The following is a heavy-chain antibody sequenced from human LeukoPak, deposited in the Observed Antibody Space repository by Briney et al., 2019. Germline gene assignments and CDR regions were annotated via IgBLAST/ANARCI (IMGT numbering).Heavy chain of an antibody. CDR2: ISSNGGST. D-gene: IGHD3-22*01. J-gene: IGHJ4*02. V-gene: IGHV3-64*01. Sequence: GGSLRLSCAASGFTFSSYAMHWVRQALGKGLEYVSAISSNGGSTYYANSVKGRFTISRDNSKNTLYLQMGSLRAEDMAVYYCARASYYYDSSGRYQVYYFDYWGQGTLVTVSS. CDR1: GFTFSSYA. CDR3: ARASYYYDSSGRYQVYYFDY.